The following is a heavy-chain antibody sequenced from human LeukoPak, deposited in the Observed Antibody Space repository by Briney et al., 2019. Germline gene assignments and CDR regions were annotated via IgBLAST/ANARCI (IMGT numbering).Heavy chain of an antibody. J-gene: IGHJ4*02. CDR2: IRQDGGLK. CDR1: GFTFSSYW. Sequence: GGSLRLSCTASGFTFSSYWMSWVRQAPGKGLEWVANIRQDGGLKHYVDSVKGRFTISRDNAENSLYLQMNSLRAEDTAVYYCARGAFDYWGQGTLVTVSS. V-gene: IGHV3-7*01. CDR3: ARGAFDY.